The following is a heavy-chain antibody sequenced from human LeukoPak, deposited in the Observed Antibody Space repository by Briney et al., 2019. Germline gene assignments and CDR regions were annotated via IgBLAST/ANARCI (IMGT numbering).Heavy chain of an antibody. Sequence: PGGSLRLSRAPSGFSFGDYGMSWVRQIPGKGLEWVSGIDWNGYRKGYADSVKGRFSISRDNAKNSLYLQMNSLRAEDTALYYCARSGGHCSGGSCYLYFYYIDVWGKGTTVTV. D-gene: IGHD2-15*01. CDR1: GFSFGDYG. CDR3: ARSGGHCSGGSCYLYFYYIDV. J-gene: IGHJ6*03. CDR2: IDWNGYRK. V-gene: IGHV3-20*04.